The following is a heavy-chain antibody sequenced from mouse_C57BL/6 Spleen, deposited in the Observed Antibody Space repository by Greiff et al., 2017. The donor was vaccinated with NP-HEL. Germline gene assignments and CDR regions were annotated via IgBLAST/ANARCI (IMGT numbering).Heavy chain of an antibody. J-gene: IGHJ4*01. CDR1: GFSLTSYG. V-gene: IGHV2-5*01. D-gene: IGHD2-4*01. CDR2: IWRGGST. Sequence: VKLVESGPGLVQPSQSLSITCTVSGFSLTSYGVHWVRQSPGKGLEWLGVIWRGGSTDYNAAFMSRLSITKDNSKSQVFFKMNSLQADDTAIYYCAKNGNYDDAMDYWGQGTSVTVSS. CDR3: AKNGNYDDAMDY.